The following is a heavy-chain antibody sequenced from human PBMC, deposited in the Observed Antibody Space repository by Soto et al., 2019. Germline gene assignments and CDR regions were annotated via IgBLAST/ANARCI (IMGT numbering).Heavy chain of an antibody. Sequence: QVHLVESGGGLVKPGGSLRLSCAASGFTFSDYFMSWIRQAPGKGPEWVALISYDGTNKFYADSVKGRFTISRDNSKSTLYLQVDSLRPEDAAVYYCARDPKTSGGQHWAFNYFDSWGQGTLVTVSS. V-gene: IGHV3-30-3*01. J-gene: IGHJ4*02. D-gene: IGHD7-27*01. CDR1: GFTFSDYF. CDR3: ARDPKTSGGQHWAFNYFDS. CDR2: ISYDGTNK.